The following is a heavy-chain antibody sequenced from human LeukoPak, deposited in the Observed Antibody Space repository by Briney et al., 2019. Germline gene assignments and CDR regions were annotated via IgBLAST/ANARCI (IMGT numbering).Heavy chain of an antibody. J-gene: IGHJ4*02. CDR1: GFTFSSFG. CDR3: AKGDYGDYSTNDY. D-gene: IGHD4-17*01. Sequence: GGSLRLSCAASGFTFSSFGIHWVRQAPGKGLEWVSAISGSGGSTYYADSVKGRFTISRDNSKNTLYLQMNSLRAEDTAVYYCAKGDYGDYSTNDYWGQGTLVTVSS. V-gene: IGHV3-23*01. CDR2: ISGSGGST.